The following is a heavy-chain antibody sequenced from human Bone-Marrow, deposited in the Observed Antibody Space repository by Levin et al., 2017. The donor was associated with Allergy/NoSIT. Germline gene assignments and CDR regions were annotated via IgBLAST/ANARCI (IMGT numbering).Heavy chain of an antibody. J-gene: IGHJ3*02. V-gene: IGHV3-21*01. CDR1: GFTFSNYK. CDR2: ISNWMTDS. CDR3: AREMRTSYLLDAFDI. Sequence: GGSLRLSCAASGFTFSNYKMDWVRQVPGKGLEWVSSISNWMTDSYSDAVKGRFTISRDNAQNSLYLQMNSLRPEDSGVYYCAREMRTSYLLDAFDIWGHGTMVIVSS. D-gene: IGHD2/OR15-2a*01.